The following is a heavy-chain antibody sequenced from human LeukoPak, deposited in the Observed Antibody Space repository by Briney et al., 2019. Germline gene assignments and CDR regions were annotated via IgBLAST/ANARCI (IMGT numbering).Heavy chain of an antibody. CDR1: GFTFSSYW. V-gene: IGHV3-7*01. CDR2: IKQDGSEK. J-gene: IGHJ4*02. D-gene: IGHD3-3*01. Sequence: GGSLRLSCAASGFTFSSYWMSWVRQAPGKGLEWVANIKQDGSEKYYVDSVKGRFTISRDNAKNSLDLQMNSLRAEDTAVYYCARTDYDFWSGYHLTLLGFSSPTFDYWGQGTLVTVSS. CDR3: ARTDYDFWSGYHLTLLGFSSPTFDY.